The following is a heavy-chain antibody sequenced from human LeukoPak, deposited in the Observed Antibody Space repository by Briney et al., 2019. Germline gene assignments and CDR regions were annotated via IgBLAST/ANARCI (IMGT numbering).Heavy chain of an antibody. D-gene: IGHD6-13*01. Sequence: PGGSLRLSCAASGFIVSNKYMTWVRQAPGKGLEWVSLIYSDGRTYYADSVRGRCTISRDNSKNTLYLQMNSLRVEDTAVYYCARESPYPDSSSSYWFDPWGQGTLVTVSS. CDR1: GFIVSNKY. CDR2: IYSDGRT. CDR3: ARESPYPDSSSSYWFDP. V-gene: IGHV3-53*01. J-gene: IGHJ5*02.